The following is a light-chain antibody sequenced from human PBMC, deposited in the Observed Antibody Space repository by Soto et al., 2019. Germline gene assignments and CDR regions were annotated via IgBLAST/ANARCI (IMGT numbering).Light chain of an antibody. J-gene: IGKJ1*01. CDR1: PSVSSSY. CDR2: GAS. Sequence: EVVLTQSPGTLSLSQGESATLSCRASPSVSSSYLACYQQKPGKAPRLLIYGASSSATGVPDRCGGSGSWTGFTLTISSLVPDYFALYYCQQYCGSPVTFGQGTNVEIK. CDR3: QQYCGSPVT. V-gene: IGKV3-20*01.